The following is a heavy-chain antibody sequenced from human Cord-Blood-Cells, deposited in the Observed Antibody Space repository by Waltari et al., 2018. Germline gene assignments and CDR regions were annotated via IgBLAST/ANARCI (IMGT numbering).Heavy chain of an antibody. Sequence: QVQLQESGPGLVKPSQTLSLTCTVSGGSISSGSYYWSWIRQPAGKGLEWIGYIYTSGSTNYTPSLESRVTIAVDTSKNQFSLTLSSVTAADTAVYYCARSGYDILTGYYDAFDIWGQGTMVTVSS. CDR1: GGSISSGSYY. V-gene: IGHV4-61*09. J-gene: IGHJ3*02. CDR2: IYTSGST. CDR3: ARSGYDILTGYYDAFDI. D-gene: IGHD3-9*01.